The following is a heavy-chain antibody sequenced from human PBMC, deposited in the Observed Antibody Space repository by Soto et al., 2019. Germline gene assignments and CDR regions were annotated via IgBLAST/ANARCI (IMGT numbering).Heavy chain of an antibody. D-gene: IGHD2-15*01. Sequence: PGESLKISCKGSGYSFTSYWIGWVRQMPGKGLEWMGIIYPGDSDTRYSPSFQGQVTISADKSISTAYLQWSSLKASDTAMYYCARHELVLVAATIGPYYYYYMDVWGKGTTVTVSS. CDR3: ARHELVLVAATIGPYYYYYMDV. CDR1: GYSFTSYW. CDR2: IYPGDSDT. V-gene: IGHV5-51*01. J-gene: IGHJ6*03.